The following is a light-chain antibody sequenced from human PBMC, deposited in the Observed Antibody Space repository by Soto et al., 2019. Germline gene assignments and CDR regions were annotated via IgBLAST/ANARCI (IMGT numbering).Light chain of an antibody. J-gene: IGLJ2*01. CDR3: QVWDSGSAHQV. CDR2: DDS. V-gene: IGLV3-21*02. Sequence: SYELTQPPSVSVAPGQTARITCGGDNIGRKSVHWYQQEPGQAPVLVVYDDSDRPSGIPERFSGSNSGNTATLTISSVEAGDEADYYCQVWDSGSAHQVFGGGTKVTVL. CDR1: NIGRKS.